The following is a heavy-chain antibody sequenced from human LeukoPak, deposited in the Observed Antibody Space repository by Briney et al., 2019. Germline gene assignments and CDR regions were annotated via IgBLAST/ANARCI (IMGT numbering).Heavy chain of an antibody. CDR3: ARDICSGGSCYFDY. Sequence: GGSLRLSCEASGFVFSNYGMQWVRQAPGKGLEWVAVISHDGSTKYYADSVKGRFTLSRDNSKNTLYLQMNSLRGEDTALYYCARDICSGGSCYFDYWGQGTPVTVSS. CDR1: GFVFSNYG. D-gene: IGHD2-15*01. V-gene: IGHV3-30*03. J-gene: IGHJ4*02. CDR2: ISHDGSTK.